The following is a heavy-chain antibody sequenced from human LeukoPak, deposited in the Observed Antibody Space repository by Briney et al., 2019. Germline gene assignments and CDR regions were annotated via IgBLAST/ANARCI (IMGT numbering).Heavy chain of an antibody. Sequence: GGCLRLSWAASGYTFSSYAMSWVRQAPGKGLEWVSAISGSGGSTYYADSVKGRFTISRDNSKNTLYLQMNSLRAEDTAVYYCAKDGYSSGWYNWFDPWGQGTLVTVSS. V-gene: IGHV3-23*01. D-gene: IGHD6-19*01. CDR2: ISGSGGST. J-gene: IGHJ5*02. CDR1: GYTFSSYA. CDR3: AKDGYSSGWYNWFDP.